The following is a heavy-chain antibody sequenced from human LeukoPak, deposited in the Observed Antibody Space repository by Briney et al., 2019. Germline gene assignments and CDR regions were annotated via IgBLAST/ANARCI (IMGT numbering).Heavy chain of an antibody. J-gene: IGHJ3*02. CDR2: IYYSGST. V-gene: IGHV4-61*01. Sequence: KSSETLSLTCTVSGGSISSGSYYWSWIRQPPGKGLEWIGYIYYSGSTNYNPSLKSRVTMSVDTSKNQFSLKLSSVTAADTAVYYCARMVYAAPDAFDIWGQGTMVTVSS. CDR3: ARMVYAAPDAFDI. CDR1: GGSISSGSYY. D-gene: IGHD2-8*01.